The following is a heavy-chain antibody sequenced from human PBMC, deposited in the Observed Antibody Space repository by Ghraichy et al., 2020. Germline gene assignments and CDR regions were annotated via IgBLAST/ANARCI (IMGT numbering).Heavy chain of an antibody. CDR2: IKSKTDGGTI. CDR3: TTLDTYYFDSIVYDPIYYYYYMDV. V-gene: IGHV3-15*01. CDR1: GFTFSNAW. Sequence: GGSLRLSCAGSGFTFSNAWMSWVRQAPGKGLEWVGRIKSKTDGGTIDYAAPVKGRFTISRDDSKNTLYLQMNSLKTEDTAVYYRTTLDTYYFDSIVYDPIYYYYYMDVWGKGTTVTVSS. D-gene: IGHD3-22*01. J-gene: IGHJ6*03.